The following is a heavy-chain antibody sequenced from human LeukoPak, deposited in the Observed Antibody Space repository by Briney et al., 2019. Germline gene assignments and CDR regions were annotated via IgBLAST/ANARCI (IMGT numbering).Heavy chain of an antibody. D-gene: IGHD1-7*01. CDR2: ISRASESI. CDR1: GFNFNTYS. J-gene: IGHJ5*02. Sequence: SGGSLRLSCEASGFNFNTYSMAWVRQAPGKGLEWVSIISRASESIFYADSVKGRFTISRDNAKNSLYLQMNGLRAEDTAAYYCARGATDTTRWFDPWGQGTLVTVSS. CDR3: ARGATDTTRWFDP. V-gene: IGHV3-21*01.